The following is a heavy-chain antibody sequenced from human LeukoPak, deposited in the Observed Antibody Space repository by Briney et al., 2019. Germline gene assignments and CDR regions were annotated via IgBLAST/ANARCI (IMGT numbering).Heavy chain of an antibody. CDR2: IRSKAYGGTT. D-gene: IGHD3-16*01. Sequence: PGGSLRLSCIVSGFTFGDYGMSWFRQAPEKGLEWISFIRSKAYGGTTEYAASVKGRFTIPRDDSKSIAYLQMNSLKTEDTAVYYCTRDLWGAYWGQGTLVTVSS. V-gene: IGHV3-49*03. CDR1: GFTFGDYG. J-gene: IGHJ4*02. CDR3: TRDLWGAY.